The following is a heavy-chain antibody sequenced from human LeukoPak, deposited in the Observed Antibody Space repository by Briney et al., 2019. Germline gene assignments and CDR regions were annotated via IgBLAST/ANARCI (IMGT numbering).Heavy chain of an antibody. CDR3: AKNYDSSGYYTLYFDY. Sequence: GGSLRLSCAASGFTFSSYAMSWVRPAPGKGLEWVTAISGSGGSTYYADSVKGRFTISRDNSKNTLYLQMNSLRAEDTAVYYCAKNYDSSGYYTLYFDYWGQGTLVTVSS. V-gene: IGHV3-23*01. CDR2: ISGSGGST. CDR1: GFTFSSYA. D-gene: IGHD3-22*01. J-gene: IGHJ4*02.